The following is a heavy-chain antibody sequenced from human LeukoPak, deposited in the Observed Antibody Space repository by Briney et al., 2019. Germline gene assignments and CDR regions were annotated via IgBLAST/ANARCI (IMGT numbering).Heavy chain of an antibody. D-gene: IGHD1-26*01. Sequence: SQTLSLTCALSGDIVSSNSAVWNWIRQSPSRGLEWLGRTYYKSKLRNDYALSVKSRISINPDTSKNQFSLQLNSVTPEDAAVYYCARGHLDRGLDPWGQGTLVTVSS. CDR1: GDIVSSNSAV. CDR3: ARGHLDRGLDP. V-gene: IGHV6-1*01. J-gene: IGHJ5*02. CDR2: TYYKSKLRN.